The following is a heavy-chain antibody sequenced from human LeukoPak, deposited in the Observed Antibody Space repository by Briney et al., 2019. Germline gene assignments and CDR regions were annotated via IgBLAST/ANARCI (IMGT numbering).Heavy chain of an antibody. CDR3: ARDRINMMVLGHDSGLDC. Sequence: GGSLRLSCVGSGFSLSDYGIHWVRQAPGKGLEWVAVVSYDGGHKYCADSVKGRFTISRDTSSDTVSLQMNSLRVEDTAVYYCARDRINMMVLGHDSGLDCWGQGTLVIVSS. CDR2: VSYDGGHK. D-gene: IGHD3-22*01. J-gene: IGHJ4*02. V-gene: IGHV3-30*03. CDR1: GFSLSDYG.